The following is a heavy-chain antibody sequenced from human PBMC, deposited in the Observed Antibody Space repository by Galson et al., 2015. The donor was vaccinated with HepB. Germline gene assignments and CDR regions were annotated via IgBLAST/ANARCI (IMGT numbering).Heavy chain of an antibody. CDR1: GGTFSSYA. V-gene: IGHV1-69*13. Sequence: SVKVSCKASGGTFSSYAISWVRQAPGQGLEWMGGIIPIFGTANYAQKFQGRVTITADESTSTAYMELSSLRSEDTAVYYCARWRYYDILTGWLGYYYYGMDVWGQGTTVTVSS. J-gene: IGHJ6*02. D-gene: IGHD3-9*01. CDR3: ARWRYYDILTGWLGYYYYGMDV. CDR2: IIPIFGTA.